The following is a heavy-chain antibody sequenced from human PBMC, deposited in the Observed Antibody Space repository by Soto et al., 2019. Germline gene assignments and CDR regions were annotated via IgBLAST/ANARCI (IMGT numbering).Heavy chain of an antibody. Sequence: SETLSLTCTVSGGSISSGGYYWSWIRQHPGKGLEWIGYIYYSGSTYYNPSLKSRVTISVDTSKNQFSLKLGSVTAADTAVYYCARGTPRDGYNLVSWFDPWGQGTLVTVSS. D-gene: IGHD5-12*01. CDR1: GGSISSGGYY. CDR2: IYYSGST. J-gene: IGHJ5*02. CDR3: ARGTPRDGYNLVSWFDP. V-gene: IGHV4-31*03.